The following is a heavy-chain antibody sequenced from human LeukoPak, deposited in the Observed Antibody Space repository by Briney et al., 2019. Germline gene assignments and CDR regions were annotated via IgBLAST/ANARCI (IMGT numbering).Heavy chain of an antibody. V-gene: IGHV3-30*02. D-gene: IGHD6-13*01. Sequence: GGCLRLSCAASGFSFSSYGMHWVRQAPGKGLEWVAFIRSDGSNKYYADSVKGRFTISRDNSKNTLYLQMNSLRAEDTAVYYCARDYRSSWDYWGQGTLVTVSS. CDR3: ARDYRSSWDY. J-gene: IGHJ4*02. CDR2: IRSDGSNK. CDR1: GFSFSSYG.